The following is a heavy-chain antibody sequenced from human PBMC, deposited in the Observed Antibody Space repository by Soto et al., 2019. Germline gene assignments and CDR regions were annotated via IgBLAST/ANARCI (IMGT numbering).Heavy chain of an antibody. CDR1: GITFSSYV. Sequence: GGSLRVSCAASGITFSSYVMHWVRQSPGKGLEWVAVISYDGINKYYADSVKGRFTVSRDNSKNTLYLQMNSLRDEDTALYYCARDFSRGGSGYYPFDSWGQGTLVTVSS. CDR2: ISYDGINK. J-gene: IGHJ4*02. CDR3: ARDFSRGGSGYYPFDS. D-gene: IGHD3-22*01. V-gene: IGHV3-30*03.